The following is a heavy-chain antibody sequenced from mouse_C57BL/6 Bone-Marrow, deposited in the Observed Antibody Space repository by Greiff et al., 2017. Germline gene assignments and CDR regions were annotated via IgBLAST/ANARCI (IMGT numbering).Heavy chain of an antibody. J-gene: IGHJ4*01. CDR1: GFTFSSYA. CDR3: ARGMDY. CDR2: ISDGGSYT. Sequence: EVKLMESGGGLVKPGGSLKLSCAASGFTFSSYAMSWVRQTPEKRLAWVATISDGGSYTYYPDNVKGRFTISRDNAKNNLYLQMSHLKSEDTAMYYCARGMDYWGQGTSVTVSS. V-gene: IGHV5-4*03.